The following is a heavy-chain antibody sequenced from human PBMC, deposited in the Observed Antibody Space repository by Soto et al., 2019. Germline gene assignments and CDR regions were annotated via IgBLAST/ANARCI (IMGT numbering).Heavy chain of an antibody. Sequence: EVQLVESGGGLVQPGGSLRLSCAASGFTFSSYWMHWVRQAPGKGLVWVSRINSDGSSTSYADSVKGRFTISRDNAKNTLYLQMNSLRAEDTAVYYCARGFRFGVVKLYYYYYGMDVWGQGTTVTVSS. CDR1: GFTFSSYW. V-gene: IGHV3-74*01. D-gene: IGHD3-3*01. J-gene: IGHJ6*02. CDR3: ARGFRFGVVKLYYYYYGMDV. CDR2: INSDGSST.